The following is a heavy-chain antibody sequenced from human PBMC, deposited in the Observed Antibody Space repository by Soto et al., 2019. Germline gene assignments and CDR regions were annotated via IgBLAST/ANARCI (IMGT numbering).Heavy chain of an antibody. J-gene: IGHJ4*02. CDR3: AKLRATRVGDLPNSYFDS. CDR1: GFTFSSYA. V-gene: IGHV3-23*01. CDR2: ISDNGGTT. D-gene: IGHD1-26*01. Sequence: EVQLLESGGDLVQPGGSLRLSCAASGFTFSSYAFSWVRQAPGKGLERVSSISDNGGTTYYPDSVKGRFTVSRDNSKNTLYLQMDSLRVEDTAIYYCAKLRATRVGDLPNSYFDSWGQGVLFTVPS.